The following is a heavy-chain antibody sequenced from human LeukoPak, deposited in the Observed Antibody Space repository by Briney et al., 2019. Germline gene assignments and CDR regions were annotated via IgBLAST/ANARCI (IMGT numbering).Heavy chain of an antibody. Sequence: GGSLRLSCAASGFTFSSYAMHWVRQAPGKGLEWVAVISYDGSNKYYADSVKGRFTISRDNSKNTLYLQMSSLRAEDTAEYYCAREGIAAAGKGYYFDYWGQETLVTVSS. V-gene: IGHV3-30-3*01. CDR3: AREGIAAAGKGYYFDY. D-gene: IGHD6-13*01. CDR1: GFTFSSYA. J-gene: IGHJ4*02. CDR2: ISYDGSNK.